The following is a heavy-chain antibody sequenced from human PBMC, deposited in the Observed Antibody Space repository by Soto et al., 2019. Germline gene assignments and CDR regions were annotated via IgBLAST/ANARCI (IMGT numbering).Heavy chain of an antibody. J-gene: IGHJ4*02. CDR2: IYSSGST. Sequence: PSETLSLTCTVSGGSVSSGGFYWTWIRQLPGRGLEWIGDIYSSGSTYYNPSLKSRVTISVDTSKNQFSLKLTSVTAADTAVYYCSRAARVVPGTPYYFDHWGQGALVTVSS. CDR1: GGSVSSGGFY. CDR3: SRAARVVPGTPYYFDH. D-gene: IGHD3-22*01. V-gene: IGHV4-31*03.